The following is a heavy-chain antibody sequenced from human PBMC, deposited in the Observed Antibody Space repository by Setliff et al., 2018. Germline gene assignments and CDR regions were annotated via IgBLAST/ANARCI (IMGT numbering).Heavy chain of an antibody. Sequence: GESLKISCKGSGYRFSSHWIGWVRQMPGKGLEWMGIIYPGDSDTRYSPSFQGQVTISADKSISTAYLQWSSLKASHTAMYYCASSSGSSSNDAFDIWGQGTTVTVSS. V-gene: IGHV5-51*01. CDR1: GYRFSSHW. CDR3: ASSSGSSSNDAFDI. D-gene: IGHD1-26*01. J-gene: IGHJ3*02. CDR2: IYPGDSDT.